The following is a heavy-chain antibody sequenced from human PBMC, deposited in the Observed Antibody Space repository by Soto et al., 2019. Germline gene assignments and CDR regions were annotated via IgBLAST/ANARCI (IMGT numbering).Heavy chain of an antibody. V-gene: IGHV3-33*01. J-gene: IGHJ4*02. Sequence: GGSLRLSCAASGSIFTGYGMHWVRQAPGKGLEWVAVIWFDGSNKYYADSVKGRFTISRDNSKNMLYLQMNSLRVEDTAVYYCARVVITMVRGVTHFDYWGQGTLVTVSS. CDR2: IWFDGSNK. CDR3: ARVVITMVRGVTHFDY. D-gene: IGHD3-10*01. CDR1: GSIFTGYG.